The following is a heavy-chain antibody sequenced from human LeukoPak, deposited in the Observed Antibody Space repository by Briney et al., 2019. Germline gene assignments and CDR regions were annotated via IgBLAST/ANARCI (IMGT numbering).Heavy chain of an antibody. Sequence: ASVKVSCKVSGYTLTELSMHWVRQAPGKGLEWMGGFDPEDGETIYAQKFQGRVTMTEDTSTDTAYMELSSLRSEDTAVYYCARHRSSGSERWYYFDYWGQGTLVTVSS. J-gene: IGHJ4*02. V-gene: IGHV1-24*01. CDR1: GYTLTELS. CDR3: ARHRSSGSERWYYFDY. D-gene: IGHD1-26*01. CDR2: FDPEDGET.